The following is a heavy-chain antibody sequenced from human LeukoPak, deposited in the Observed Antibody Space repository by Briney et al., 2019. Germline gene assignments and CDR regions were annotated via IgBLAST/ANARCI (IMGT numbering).Heavy chain of an antibody. CDR2: IYHSGST. J-gene: IGHJ4*02. CDR3: ARGSRYGDLDY. Sequence: PSDTLSLTCTVSGYSISSGYYWGWIRQPPGKGLEWIGSIYHSGSTYYNPSLKSRVTMSVDTSKNQFSLKLSSVTAADTAVYYCARGSRYGDLDYWGQGTLVTVSS. CDR1: GYSISSGYY. V-gene: IGHV4-38-2*02. D-gene: IGHD4-17*01.